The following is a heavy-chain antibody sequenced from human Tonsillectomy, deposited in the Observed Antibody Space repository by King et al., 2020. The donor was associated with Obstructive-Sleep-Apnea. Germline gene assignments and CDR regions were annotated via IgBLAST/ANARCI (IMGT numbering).Heavy chain of an antibody. J-gene: IGHJ5*02. V-gene: IGHV2-5*01. CDR1: GFSLSTSGVG. Sequence: TLKESGPTLVKPTQTLTLTCTFSGFSLSTSGVGVGWIRQPPGKALEWLALIYWNDDKRYSPSLKSRRTITKDTSKNQVVLTMTNMDPVDTATYYCAHRRVEWEDGDWFDPWGQGTLVTVSS. CDR2: IYWNDDK. CDR3: AHRRVEWEDGDWFDP. D-gene: IGHD1-26*01.